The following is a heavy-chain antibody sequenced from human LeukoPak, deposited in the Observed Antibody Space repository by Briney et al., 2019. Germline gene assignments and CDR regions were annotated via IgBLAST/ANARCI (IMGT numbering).Heavy chain of an antibody. CDR2: ITSRGEST. CDR3: ARDRPNYYGSDGNYYRRDGDY. J-gene: IGHJ4*02. Sequence: PGGSLRLSCAASGFTFSSYAMSWVRQAPGKGLEWVSAITSRGESTWYVDSVKGRFTLTRDNSENTLYLQMHSLRAEDTAVYYCARDRPNYYGSDGNYYRRDGDYWGRGTLVSVSS. V-gene: IGHV3-23*01. CDR1: GFTFSSYA. D-gene: IGHD3-22*01.